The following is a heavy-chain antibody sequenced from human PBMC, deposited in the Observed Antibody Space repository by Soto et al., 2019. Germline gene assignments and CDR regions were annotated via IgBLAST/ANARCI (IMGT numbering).Heavy chain of an antibody. CDR3: ARGPRGDTGRDDYYYYGMDV. CDR2: IIPIFGTA. J-gene: IGHJ6*02. V-gene: IGHV1-69*13. CDR1: GGTFSSYA. D-gene: IGHD3-10*01. Sequence: GASVKVSCKASGGTFSSYAISWVRQAPGQGLEWMGGIIPIFGTANYAQKFQGRVTITADESTSTAYMELSSLRPEDTAVYYCARGPRGDTGRDDYYYYGMDVWXQGXTVXVSS.